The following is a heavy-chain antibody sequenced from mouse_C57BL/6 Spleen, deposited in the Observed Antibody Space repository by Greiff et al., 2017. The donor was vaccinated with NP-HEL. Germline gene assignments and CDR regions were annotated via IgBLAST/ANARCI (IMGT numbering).Heavy chain of an antibody. CDR3: TRPLYVYDGAWFAY. D-gene: IGHD2-2*01. Sequence: VQLQQSGAELVRPGASVTLSCKASGYTFTDYEMHWVKQTPVHGLEWIGAIDPETGGTAYNQKFKGKAILTADKSSSTAYMELRSLTSEDSAVYYCTRPLYVYDGAWFAYWGQGTLVTVSA. J-gene: IGHJ3*01. CDR2: IDPETGGT. CDR1: GYTFTDYE. V-gene: IGHV1-15*01.